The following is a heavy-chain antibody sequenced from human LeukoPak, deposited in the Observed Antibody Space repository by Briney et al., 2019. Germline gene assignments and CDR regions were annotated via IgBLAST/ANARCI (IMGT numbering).Heavy chain of an antibody. CDR1: GYTLTELS. CDR2: FDPEDGET. D-gene: IGHD6-19*01. Sequence: GASVKVSCKVSGYTLTELSMHWVRQVPGKGLEWMGGFDPEDGETIYAQRFQGRVTTTEDTSTDTAYMELSSLRSEDTAMYYCATLAPTRYSSGWYLSRFDCWGQGTLVTVSS. CDR3: ATLAPTRYSSGWYLSRFDC. V-gene: IGHV1-24*01. J-gene: IGHJ4*02.